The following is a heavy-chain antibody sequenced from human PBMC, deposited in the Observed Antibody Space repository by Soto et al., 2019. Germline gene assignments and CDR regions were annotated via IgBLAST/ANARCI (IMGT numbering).Heavy chain of an antibody. J-gene: IGHJ6*02. CDR1: GYSFTSYW. D-gene: IGHD2-2*01. Sequence: GAEVKKPGESLKISCKGSGYSFTSYWIGWVRQMPGKGLEWMGIIYPGDSDTRYSPSFQGQVTISADKSISTAYLQWSSLKASDTAMYYCARGAYCSSTSCYAGVWGQGTTVTVSS. CDR3: ARGAYCSSTSCYAGV. CDR2: IYPGDSDT. V-gene: IGHV5-51*01.